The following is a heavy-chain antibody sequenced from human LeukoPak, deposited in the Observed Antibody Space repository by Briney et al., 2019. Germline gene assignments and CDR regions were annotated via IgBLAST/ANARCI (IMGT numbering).Heavy chain of an antibody. CDR1: GFTFSTYA. CDR3: AVVVSLHYYMDV. J-gene: IGHJ6*03. CDR2: ISSSGGST. D-gene: IGHD3-22*01. V-gene: IGHV3-23*01. Sequence: GGSLRLSCAASGFTFSTYATTWARQAPGKGLEWVSSISSSGGSTYYADSMKGRFTISRDKSKNTLYLQMNSLRAEDTAVYYCAVVVSLHYYMDVWGKGTTVTVSS.